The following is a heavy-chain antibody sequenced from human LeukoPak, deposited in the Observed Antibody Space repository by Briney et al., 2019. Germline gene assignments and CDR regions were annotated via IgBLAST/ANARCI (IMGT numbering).Heavy chain of an antibody. V-gene: IGHV3-74*03. D-gene: IGHD1-14*01. CDR2: ITSDGSST. Sequence: GGSLRLSCAASGFTFSRYWMQWVRQAPGKGLVWVSHITSDGSSTTYADSVKGRFTTSRDNAKNTLYLQMNSLRAEDTAVYYCARMDLWRGAGGWSYFDYWGQGTLVTVSS. CDR3: ARMDLWRGAGGWSYFDY. CDR1: GFTFSRYW. J-gene: IGHJ4*02.